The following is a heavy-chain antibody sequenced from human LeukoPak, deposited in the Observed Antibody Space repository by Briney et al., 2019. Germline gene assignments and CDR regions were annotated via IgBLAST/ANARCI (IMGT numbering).Heavy chain of an antibody. D-gene: IGHD3-10*01. Sequence: GASVKVSCKASGYTFTSYGISWVRQAPGQGLEWMGWISAYNGNTNYAQKLQGRVTMTTDTSTSTAYMELRSLRSDDTAVYYCARYMVRGVINYYYYGMDVWGQGTTVTVSS. V-gene: IGHV1-18*01. CDR1: GYTFTSYG. CDR2: ISAYNGNT. CDR3: ARYMVRGVINYYYYGMDV. J-gene: IGHJ6*02.